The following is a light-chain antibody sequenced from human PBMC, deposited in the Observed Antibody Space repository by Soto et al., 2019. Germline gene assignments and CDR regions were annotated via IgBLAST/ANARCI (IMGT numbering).Light chain of an antibody. CDR3: QQSYSTPPYT. Sequence: DIQMTQSPSSLSASVGDRVTITCRASQSISSYFNWYQQKPGKAPKLLIYAASSLQSGVPSRFSGSGSGTDFTLTISSLQPEDFGTYYCQQSYSTPPYTFGQGTMLEIK. CDR1: QSISSY. J-gene: IGKJ2*01. V-gene: IGKV1-39*01. CDR2: AAS.